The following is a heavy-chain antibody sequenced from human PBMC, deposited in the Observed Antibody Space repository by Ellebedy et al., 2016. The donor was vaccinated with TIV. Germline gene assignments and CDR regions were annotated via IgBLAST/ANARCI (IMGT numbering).Heavy chain of an antibody. CDR2: ITNTGHTI. CDR1: GFTFGDYY. CDR3: GRARAPGYFAYYYYGMDV. V-gene: IGHV3-11*01. J-gene: IGHJ6*02. Sequence: GESLKISCAASGFTFGDYYMSWIRQAPGKGLDWISYITNTGHTIYYADSMKGRFTVARDNANNSMYLQMSSLRAEDTATYYCGRARAPGYFAYYYYGMDVWGQGTTVTVSS. D-gene: IGHD3-9*01.